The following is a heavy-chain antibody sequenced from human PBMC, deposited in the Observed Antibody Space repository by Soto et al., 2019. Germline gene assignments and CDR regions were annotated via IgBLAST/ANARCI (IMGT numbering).Heavy chain of an antibody. CDR1: GFTFSDYS. Sequence: EVQLEESGGDVVKPGGSLRLSCAASGFTFSDYSLNWVRQAPGKGLQWVSAINTASAYTYYADSVKGRFTISRDNAKNSLSLQMNCLRADDTAVDYCARGRGYCTNGVCSYFDSWGQGTLVTVSS. J-gene: IGHJ4*02. D-gene: IGHD2-8*01. CDR2: INTASAYT. CDR3: ARGRGYCTNGVCSYFDS. V-gene: IGHV3-21*06.